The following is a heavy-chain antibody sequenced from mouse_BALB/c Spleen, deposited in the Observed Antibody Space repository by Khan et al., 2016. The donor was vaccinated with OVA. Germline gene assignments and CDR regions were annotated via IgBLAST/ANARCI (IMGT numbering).Heavy chain of an antibody. CDR3: ARQPYYHYNIMDY. D-gene: IGHD2-10*01. J-gene: IGHJ4*01. CDR2: IWSDGST. V-gene: IGHV2-6-1*01. CDR1: GFSLTNYG. Sequence: VQLQESGPGLAAPSQSLSITCTISGFSLTNYGVHWVRQPPGKGLEWLAVIWSDGSTTYNSALKSRLTITKDNSQSQVFLKMNSLQTDDTAIYFCARQPYYHYNIMDYWGQGTPVTVSS.